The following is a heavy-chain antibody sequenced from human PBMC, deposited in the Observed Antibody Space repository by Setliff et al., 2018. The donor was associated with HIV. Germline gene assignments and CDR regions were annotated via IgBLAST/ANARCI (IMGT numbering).Heavy chain of an antibody. Sequence: SETLSLTCTVSGYSISSGYYWGWIRQPPGKGLEWIASFYHSGSSYYNASLKSRVTISIDTSTDQFSLKLSSVTAADTAVFYCARLTTTYYYDSSAYYHPVWGQGTLVTVSS. CDR2: FYHSGSS. D-gene: IGHD3-22*01. V-gene: IGHV4-38-2*02. J-gene: IGHJ4*02. CDR3: ARLTTTYYYDSSAYYHPV. CDR1: GYSISSGYY.